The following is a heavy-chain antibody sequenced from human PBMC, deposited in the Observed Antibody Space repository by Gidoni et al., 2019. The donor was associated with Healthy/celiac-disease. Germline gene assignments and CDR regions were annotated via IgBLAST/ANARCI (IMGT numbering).Heavy chain of an antibody. J-gene: IGHJ5*02. CDR1: GGSNRRRNW. Sequence: QVQLQESGPGLVKPSGPLSPTCAVSGGSNRRRNWRSWVRQPPGTGLEWIGAIYHSWSTHYNPSLKSRVTISVDKSKNQFSLKLSSVTAADTAVYYCARGINYYDSSGYYWSTTGGFWFDPWGQGTLVTVSS. V-gene: IGHV4-4*02. CDR2: IYHSWST. D-gene: IGHD3-22*01. CDR3: ARGINYYDSSGYYWSTTGGFWFDP.